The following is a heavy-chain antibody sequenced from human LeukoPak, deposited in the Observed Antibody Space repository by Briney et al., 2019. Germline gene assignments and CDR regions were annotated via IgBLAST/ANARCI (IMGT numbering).Heavy chain of an antibody. V-gene: IGHV3-11*04. CDR3: ARALPGSWHPSCDY. D-gene: IGHD6-13*01. CDR2: VSSSGSTI. Sequence: GGSLRLSCAASGFTFSDYYMSWIRQAPGKGLEWVSYVSSSGSTIYYADSVKGRFTISRDNAKNSLYLQVNSLRAEDTAVYYCARALPGSWHPSCDYWGQGTLVTVSS. CDR1: GFTFSDYY. J-gene: IGHJ4*02.